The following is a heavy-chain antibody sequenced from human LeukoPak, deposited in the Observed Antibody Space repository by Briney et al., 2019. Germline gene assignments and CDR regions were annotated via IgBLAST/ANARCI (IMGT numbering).Heavy chain of an antibody. CDR1: GFTVSSNS. J-gene: IGHJ4*02. V-gene: IGHV3-53*01. CDR2: IYSGST. CDR3: ARGDCSGGSCYLSLTTIDY. Sequence: PGGSLRLSCTVSGFTVSSNSMSWVRQAPGKGLEWVSFIYSGSTHYSDSVKGRFTISRDNAKNSLYLQMNSLRAEDTAVYYCARGDCSGGSCYLSLTTIDYWGQGTLVTVSS. D-gene: IGHD2-15*01.